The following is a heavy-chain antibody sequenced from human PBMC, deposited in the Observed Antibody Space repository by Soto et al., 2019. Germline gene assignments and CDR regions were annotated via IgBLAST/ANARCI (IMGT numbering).Heavy chain of an antibody. CDR3: AKGDYDFWSGYSHRKLNWFDP. J-gene: IGHJ5*02. CDR1: GFTFSSYA. V-gene: IGHV3-23*01. D-gene: IGHD3-3*01. Sequence: EVQLLESGGGLVQPGGSLRLSCAASGFTFSSYAMSWVRQAPGKGLEWVSAISGSGGSTYYADSEKGRFTISRDNSKNTLYLQMNSLRAEDTAVYYCAKGDYDFWSGYSHRKLNWFDPWGQGTLVTVSS. CDR2: ISGSGGST.